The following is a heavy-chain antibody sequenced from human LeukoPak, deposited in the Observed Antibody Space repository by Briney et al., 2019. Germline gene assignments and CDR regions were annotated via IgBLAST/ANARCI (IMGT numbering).Heavy chain of an antibody. J-gene: IGHJ3*02. CDR3: ASESDSDAFDI. CDR2: IYNGETT. CDR1: GGSISSGGYS. D-gene: IGHD2-21*02. V-gene: IGHV4-30-2*01. Sequence: PSETLSLTCAVSGGSISSGGYSWSWLRQPPGKVLGWSRCIYNGETTYYIPSLKSRVTISVDRSKTQFSLKLSSVTAADTAVYFCASESDSDAFDIWGQGTMVTVSS.